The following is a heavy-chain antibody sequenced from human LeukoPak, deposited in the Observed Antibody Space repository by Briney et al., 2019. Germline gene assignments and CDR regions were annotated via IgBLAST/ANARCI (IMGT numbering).Heavy chain of an antibody. CDR3: ARDLDYGDYYYAMDV. CDR1: GGTFSSYA. Sequence: ASVKVSCKASGGTFSSYAISWVRQAPGQGLEWMGRIIPILGIANYAQKFQGRVTITADKSTSTAYMELSSLRSEDTAVYYCARDLDYGDYYYAMDVWGQGTTVTVSS. V-gene: IGHV1-69*04. CDR2: IIPILGIA. D-gene: IGHD4-17*01. J-gene: IGHJ6*02.